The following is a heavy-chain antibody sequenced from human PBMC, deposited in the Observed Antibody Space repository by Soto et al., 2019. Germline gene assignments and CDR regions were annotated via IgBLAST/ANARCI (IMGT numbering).Heavy chain of an antibody. D-gene: IGHD1-26*01. V-gene: IGHV2-5*02. CDR1: GFLLTAPGVG. Sequence: QISLKESGPTLVKPTQTLTLTCTFSGFLLTAPGVGVGWIRQPPGKALEWLALIYWDDDKRYSPSLKGRLTITRDTSKNQVVLTITNMDPVDTATYYCAHGISDEHFSFDLWGRGTLFTVSS. CDR3: AHGISDEHFSFDL. J-gene: IGHJ2*01. CDR2: IYWDDDK.